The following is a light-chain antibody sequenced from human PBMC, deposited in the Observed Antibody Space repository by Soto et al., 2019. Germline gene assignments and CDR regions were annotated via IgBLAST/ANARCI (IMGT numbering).Light chain of an antibody. J-gene: IGLJ1*01. CDR3: SSYTSSSTLV. V-gene: IGLV2-14*01. CDR1: SSDVGGYNY. Sequence: SALTQPASVSGSPGQSITISCTGTSSDVGGYNYVSWYQQHPGKAPKLMIYDVSNRPSGVSNRFSGSKSGNTASLTISGLQAADEADYYCSSYTSSSTLVFGTGTKLTVL. CDR2: DVS.